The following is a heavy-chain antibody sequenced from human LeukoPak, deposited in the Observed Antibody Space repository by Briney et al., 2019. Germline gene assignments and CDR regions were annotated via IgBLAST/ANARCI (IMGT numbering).Heavy chain of an antibody. CDR3: ARLHGAIWFGGRKSGFDP. V-gene: IGHV4-39*07. Sequence: PSETLSLTCTVSGGSISSTGYYWGWIRQPPGKGLEWIASMYYSGNTYYNPSLKSRVTMSVDTSKNQFSLKLSSVTAADTAVYYCARLHGAIWFGGRKSGFDPWGQGTLVTVSS. CDR1: GGSISSTGYY. D-gene: IGHD3-10*01. J-gene: IGHJ5*02. CDR2: MYYSGNT.